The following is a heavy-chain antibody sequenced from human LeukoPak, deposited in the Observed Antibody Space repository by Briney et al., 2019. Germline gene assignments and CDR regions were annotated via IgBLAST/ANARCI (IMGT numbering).Heavy chain of an antibody. Sequence: SETLSLTCTVSGGSISSGGYYWSWIRQHPGKGLEWIGYIYYSGSTYYNPSLKSRVTISVDTSKNQFSLQLSSVTAADTAVYYCARLRRDYYDSSGNWYFDLWGRGTLVTVSS. CDR2: IYYSGST. J-gene: IGHJ2*01. V-gene: IGHV4-31*03. CDR1: GGSISSGGYY. D-gene: IGHD3-22*01. CDR3: ARLRRDYYDSSGNWYFDL.